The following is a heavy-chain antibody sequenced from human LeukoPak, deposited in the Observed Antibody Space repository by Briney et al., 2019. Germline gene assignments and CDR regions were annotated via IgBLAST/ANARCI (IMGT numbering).Heavy chain of an antibody. J-gene: IGHJ5*02. CDR2: IYYSGST. CDR3: ARAQPIYGGNSASWFDP. Sequence: SETLSLTCTVSGGSISSGDYYWSWIRQPPGKGLEWIEYIYYSGSTYYNPSLKSRVTISVDTSKNQFSLKLSSVTAADTAVYYCARAQPIYGGNSASWFDPWGQGTLVTVSS. CDR1: GGSISSGDYY. D-gene: IGHD4-23*01. V-gene: IGHV4-30-4*01.